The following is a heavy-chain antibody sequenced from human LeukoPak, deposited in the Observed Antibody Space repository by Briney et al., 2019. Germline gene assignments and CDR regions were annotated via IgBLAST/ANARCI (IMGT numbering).Heavy chain of an antibody. J-gene: IGHJ4*02. CDR2: IYYSGST. V-gene: IGHV4-61*05. D-gene: IGHD1-26*01. CDR3: ARLASGSYGPLTPFDY. CDR1: GDSISSSLYY. Sequence: SETLSLTCTVSGDSISSSLYYWSWIRQPPGKGLEWIGDIYYSGSTNYNPSLKSRVTISVDTSKNQFSLRLSSVTAADTAVYYSARLASGSYGPLTPFDYWGQGTLVTVSS.